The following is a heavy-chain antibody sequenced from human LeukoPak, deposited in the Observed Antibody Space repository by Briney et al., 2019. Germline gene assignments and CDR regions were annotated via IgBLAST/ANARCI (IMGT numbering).Heavy chain of an antibody. CDR1: GFTFSSYS. CDR2: ISSSCSTI. V-gene: IGHV3-48*02. CDR3: ASDQGYDAFDI. J-gene: IGHJ3*02. Sequence: GWSLRLSCAAAGFTFSSYSMNLVRQAPGKVLEVGSFISSSCSTIYYAYSVKGRFTISRDNVKNSLYLQMTSLRDGDTAVYYCASDQGYDAFDIWGQGTMVTVSS. D-gene: IGHD6-13*01.